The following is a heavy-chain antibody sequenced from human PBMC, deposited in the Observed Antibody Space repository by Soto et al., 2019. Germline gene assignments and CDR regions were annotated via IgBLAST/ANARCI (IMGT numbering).Heavy chain of an antibody. CDR1: GVTFSRYG. CDR3: ARDSLSSGYYYGMDV. Sequence: GFLKLSCATSGVTFSRYGMHWVRQAPGKGLEWVAVIWYDGSNKYYADSVKGRFTISRDNSKNTLYLQMNSLRAEDTAVYYCARDSLSSGYYYGMDVWGQGTTVTVSS. V-gene: IGHV3-33*01. J-gene: IGHJ6*02. CDR2: IWYDGSNK. D-gene: IGHD3-22*01.